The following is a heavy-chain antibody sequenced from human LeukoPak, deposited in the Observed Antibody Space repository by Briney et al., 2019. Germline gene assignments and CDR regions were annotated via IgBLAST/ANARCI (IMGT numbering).Heavy chain of an antibody. D-gene: IGHD1-14*01. Sequence: GGSLRLSCTASGFTFRIYAMSWVRQAPGKGLEWASGIFGSVTTFYAGSVKGRFAISRDNSKITLFLDLDSLRAEDTAVYYCAKDLNPGGIWDFDSWGQGTLVTVSS. CDR2: IFGSVTT. V-gene: IGHV3-23*01. CDR1: GFTFRIYA. CDR3: AKDLNPGGIWDFDS. J-gene: IGHJ4*02.